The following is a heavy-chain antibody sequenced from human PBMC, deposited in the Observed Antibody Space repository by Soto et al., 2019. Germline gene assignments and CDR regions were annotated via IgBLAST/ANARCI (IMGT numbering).Heavy chain of an antibody. V-gene: IGHV3-23*01. CDR2: ITSGGGSTA. J-gene: IGHJ2*01. CDR1: GFTFTSYA. CDR3: AKVRVILVARGYFDL. D-gene: IGHD3-22*01. Sequence: GSLRLSCAASGFTFTSYAMSWVRQAPGKGLEWVSAITSGGGSTAYYADSVKGRFTISRDNSNNTVFLQMNSLRAEDTALYYCAKVRVILVARGYFDLWGRGTLVTVSS.